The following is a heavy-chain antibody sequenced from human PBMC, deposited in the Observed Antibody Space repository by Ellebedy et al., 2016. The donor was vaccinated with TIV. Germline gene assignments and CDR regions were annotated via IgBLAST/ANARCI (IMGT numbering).Heavy chain of an antibody. D-gene: IGHD3-10*01. V-gene: IGHV3-74*01. CDR1: GFTLGNYW. CDR2: INIDGSST. J-gene: IGHJ5*02. Sequence: GGSLRLSCAASGFTLGNYWMHWLRQVPGKGLVWVARINIDGSSTTYADSVKGRFTISRDNAKNTLYLQMNSLRAEDTAVYYCARDVLFGEIWPWGQGTLVTVSS. CDR3: ARDVLFGEIWP.